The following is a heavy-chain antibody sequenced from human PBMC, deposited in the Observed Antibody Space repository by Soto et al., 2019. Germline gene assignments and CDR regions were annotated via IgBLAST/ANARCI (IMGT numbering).Heavy chain of an antibody. CDR1: GGSITSSGYY. CDR2: TSNSGST. D-gene: IGHD2-2*01. Sequence: QVQLLESGPGLVKTSQTLSLTCTVSGGSITSSGYYWSWIRQHPGEGLEWIGFTSNSGSTSYNPSLKSRVTISVDTSSNQFSLNLKSVTAADTAVYYCARGGGSTKVDYWGQGTLVTVSP. J-gene: IGHJ4*02. V-gene: IGHV4-31*03. CDR3: ARGGGSTKVDY.